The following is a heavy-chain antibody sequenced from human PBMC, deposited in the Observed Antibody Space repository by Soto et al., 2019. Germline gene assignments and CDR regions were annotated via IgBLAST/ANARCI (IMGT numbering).Heavy chain of an antibody. CDR1: EYTFINYD. D-gene: IGHD7-27*01. Sequence: QVQLVQSGAEVKKPGASVKVSCKASEYTFINYDINWVRQTSGQGLEWMGWTNPNNGNTGYAQKFQGRVTMTRSTSMSTAYMELSSLTSEDTAVYYCVKGPRNWGFDYWGQGTLVTVSS. CDR2: TNPNNGNT. V-gene: IGHV1-8*01. J-gene: IGHJ4*02. CDR3: VKGPRNWGFDY.